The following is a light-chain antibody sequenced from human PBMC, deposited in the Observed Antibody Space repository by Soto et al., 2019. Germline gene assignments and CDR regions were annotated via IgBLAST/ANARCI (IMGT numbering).Light chain of an antibody. V-gene: IGKV1-5*03. CDR1: QSISTR. Sequence: IQSIQSPSTLSASVGGRVTISCRASQSISTRLAWYQQKPGKAPKLLIYKASSLESGAPSRFSGSGSGTEFTLTISSLQPDDFATYYCQQYHIYSRTFGQGTKVDI. CDR2: KAS. J-gene: IGKJ1*01. CDR3: QQYHIYSRT.